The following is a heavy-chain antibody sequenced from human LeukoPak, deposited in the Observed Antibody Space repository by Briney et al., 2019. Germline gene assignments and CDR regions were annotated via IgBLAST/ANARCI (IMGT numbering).Heavy chain of an antibody. V-gene: IGHV4-39*01. D-gene: IGHD5-18*01. J-gene: IGHJ3*02. CDR1: GGSISSGSYY. CDR3: AIGKIQLWLRGAFDI. Sequence: PSQTLSLTCTVSGGSISSGSYYWGWIRQPPGKGLEWIGSIYYSGSTYYNPSLKSRVTISVDTSKNQFSLKLSSVTAADTAVYYCAIGKIQLWLRGAFDIWGQGTMVTVSS. CDR2: IYYSGST.